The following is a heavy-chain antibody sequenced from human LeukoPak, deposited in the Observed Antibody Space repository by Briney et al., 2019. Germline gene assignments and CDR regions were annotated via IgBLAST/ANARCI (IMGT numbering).Heavy chain of an antibody. D-gene: IGHD4-17*01. CDR1: GFTFDDYA. J-gene: IGHJ4*02. V-gene: IGHV3-9*01. Sequence: PGGSLRLSCAASGFTFDDYAMHWVRQPPGKGLEWVSGISWNSGTIGYGESVKGRFTISRDNAKNSLYLQMNSLRTEDTALYYCAKDRSAYGDYPTWGIDNWGQGTLVTVSS. CDR2: ISWNSGTI. CDR3: AKDRSAYGDYPTWGIDN.